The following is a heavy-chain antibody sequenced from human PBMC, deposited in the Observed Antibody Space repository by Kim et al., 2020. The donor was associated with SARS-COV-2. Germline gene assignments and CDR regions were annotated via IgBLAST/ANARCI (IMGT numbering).Heavy chain of an antibody. V-gene: IGHV4-59*01. D-gene: IGHD3-3*01. J-gene: IGHJ2*01. CDR3: ARVQYYDFWSGYYPHWYFDL. Sequence: RVTISVDTSKNQFSLKLSSVTAADTAVYYCARVQYYDFWSGYYPHWYFDLWGRGTLVTVSS.